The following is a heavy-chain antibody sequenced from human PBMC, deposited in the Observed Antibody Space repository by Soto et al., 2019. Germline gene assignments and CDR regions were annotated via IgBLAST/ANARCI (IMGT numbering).Heavy chain of an antibody. CDR3: ASTNWGTTVRTRGAFDI. Sequence: SETLSRPCTLSASSISSYYWYWIHPPAGKGLEWIGRIYTSGSTNYSPSLKSRVTMSVDTSKNQFSLKLSSVTAADTAVYYCASTNWGTTVRTRGAFDIWGQGTMVTVSS. J-gene: IGHJ3*02. CDR1: ASSISSYY. CDR2: IYTSGST. D-gene: IGHD4-17*01. V-gene: IGHV4-4*07.